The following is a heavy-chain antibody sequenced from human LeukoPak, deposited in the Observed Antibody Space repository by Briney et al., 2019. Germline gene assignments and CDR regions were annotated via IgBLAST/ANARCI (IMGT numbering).Heavy chain of an antibody. CDR1: GGSFSGYY. Sequence: SETLSLTCAVYGGSFSGYYWSWIRQPPGKGLEWIGEINHSGSTNYNPSLKSRVTISVDTSKNQFSLKLSSVTAAGTAVYYCAKGRRLLWFGGSFDYWGQGTLVTVSS. D-gene: IGHD3-10*01. V-gene: IGHV4-34*01. CDR3: AKGRRLLWFGGSFDY. CDR2: INHSGST. J-gene: IGHJ4*02.